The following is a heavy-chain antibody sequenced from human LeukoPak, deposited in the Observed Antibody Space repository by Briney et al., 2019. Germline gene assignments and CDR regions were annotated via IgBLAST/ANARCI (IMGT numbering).Heavy chain of an antibody. CDR1: GGTFSSYA. CDR3: ARGPGYGDYYYYGMDV. V-gene: IGHV1-69*01. D-gene: IGHD4-17*01. J-gene: IGHJ6*02. Sequence: SVKVSCKASGGTFSSYAISWVRQAPGQGLEWMGGIIPIFGTANYAQKFQGRVTITADESTSTAYMELSSLRSEDTAVYYCARGPGYGDYYYYGMDVWGQGTTVTVSS. CDR2: IIPIFGTA.